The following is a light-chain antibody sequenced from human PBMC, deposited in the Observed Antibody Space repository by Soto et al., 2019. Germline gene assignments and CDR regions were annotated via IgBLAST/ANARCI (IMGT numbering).Light chain of an antibody. CDR1: QSVSGSY. J-gene: IGKJ4*01. CDR3: QQYDKSPFA. V-gene: IGKV3-20*01. CDR2: AAS. Sequence: EIVLTQSPGTLSLSPGERATLSCTASQSVSGSYLAWYQQKPGQAPRLLIYAASSRATGIPDRFSGSGSGTDFTLTISRLEPEDFAVYYCQQYDKSPFAFGGGTKVEIK.